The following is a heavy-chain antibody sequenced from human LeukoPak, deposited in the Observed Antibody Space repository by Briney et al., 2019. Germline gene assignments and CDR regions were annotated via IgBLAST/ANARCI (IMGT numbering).Heavy chain of an antibody. V-gene: IGHV3-7*01. CDR3: ARDRGVTGTLWFDP. Sequence: AGGSLRLSCAASGFTFSSYWMSWVRQAPGKGLEWVANIKQDGSEKYYVDSVKGRFTISRDNAKNSLYLQMNSLRAEDTAVYYCARDRGVTGTLWFDPWGQGTLVTVSS. CDR1: GFTFSSYW. D-gene: IGHD1/OR15-1a*01. CDR2: IKQDGSEK. J-gene: IGHJ5*02.